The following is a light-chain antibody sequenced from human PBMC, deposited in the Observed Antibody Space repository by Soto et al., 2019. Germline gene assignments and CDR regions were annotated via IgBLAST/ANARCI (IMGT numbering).Light chain of an antibody. J-gene: IGLJ2*01. CDR1: SSDIGAYIY. CDR3: SSYTSTFTVV. CDR2: EVS. Sequence: QSALTQPPSASGSPGQSVTISCTGTSSDIGAYIYVSWYQQHPGKAPKLMISEVSRRPSGVPERFSGSKSGNTASLTVSGLQADDEAHYYCSSYTSTFTVVFGEGTKLTVL. V-gene: IGLV2-8*01.